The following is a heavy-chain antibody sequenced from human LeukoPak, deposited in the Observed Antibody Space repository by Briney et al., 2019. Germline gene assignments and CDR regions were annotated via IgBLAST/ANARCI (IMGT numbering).Heavy chain of an antibody. CDR2: ISYDGKNT. V-gene: IGHV3-30*04. CDR1: GFTFSSYA. D-gene: IGHD5-24*01. J-gene: IGHJ4*02. Sequence: GGSLRLSCAASGFTFSSYAMYRVRQAPGKGLEWVALISYDGKNTYYADSVKGRFTISRDNSKITLYLQMNSLRAEDTAVYYCARDPDDYGDYWGQGTLVTVSS. CDR3: ARDPDDYGDY.